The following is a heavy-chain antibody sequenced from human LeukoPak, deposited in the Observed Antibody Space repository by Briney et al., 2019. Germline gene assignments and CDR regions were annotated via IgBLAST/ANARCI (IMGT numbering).Heavy chain of an antibody. D-gene: IGHD2-15*01. CDR2: ISNSASYT. CDR3: AKDYSGVN. J-gene: IGHJ4*02. CDR1: GFTFNTYA. V-gene: IGHV3-23*01. Sequence: PGASLRLSCAASGFTFNTYAMSWVRQAPGKGLEWVSGISNSASYTYYADSVRGRFTISRDNSKNTLYLQMNSLRGEDTAIYYCAKDYSGVNWGQGTLVTVFS.